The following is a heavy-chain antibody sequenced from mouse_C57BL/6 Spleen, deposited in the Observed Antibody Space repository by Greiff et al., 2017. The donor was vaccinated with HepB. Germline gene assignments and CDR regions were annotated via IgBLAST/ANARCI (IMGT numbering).Heavy chain of an antibody. J-gene: IGHJ1*03. CDR1: GYTFTSYG. CDR3: ARDWDRYWYFDV. D-gene: IGHD4-1*01. V-gene: IGHV1-81*01. Sequence: VKVVESGAELARPGASVKLSCKASGYTFTSYGISWVKQRTGQGLEWIGEIYPRSGNTYYNEKFKGKATLTADKSSSTAYMELRSLTSEDSAVYFCARDWDRYWYFDVWGTGTTVTVSS. CDR2: IYPRSGNT.